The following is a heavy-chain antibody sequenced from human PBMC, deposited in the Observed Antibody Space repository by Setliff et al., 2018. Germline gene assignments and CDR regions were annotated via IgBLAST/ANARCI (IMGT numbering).Heavy chain of an antibody. CDR1: GGSISNFY. D-gene: IGHD2-15*01. V-gene: IGHV4-4*08. Sequence: SETLSLTCTVSGGSISNFYWSWIRQPPGKGLEWIGSISPGRSINYNPSLKSRVTISLDTSKNHFSLNLRSVTAADTAVYYCARARYCSGGRCYWTWLDSWAQGTLVTVSS. CDR3: ARARYCSGGRCYWTWLDS. CDR2: ISPGRSI. J-gene: IGHJ5*01.